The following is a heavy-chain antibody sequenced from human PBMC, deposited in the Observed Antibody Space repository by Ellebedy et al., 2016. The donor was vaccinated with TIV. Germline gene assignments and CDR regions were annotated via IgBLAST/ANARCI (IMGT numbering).Heavy chain of an antibody. J-gene: IGHJ4*02. CDR3: ARDIDTSCYY. D-gene: IGHD2-2*01. Sequence: ASVKVSXKASGYTFAVFYIHWVRQAPGQGPEWMGWINVNSGETNYAPKFQGRVTMTRDTSISTAYMELGRLRSDDTADYYCARDIDTSCYYWGQGTLVTVSS. CDR1: GYTFAVFY. CDR2: INVNSGET. V-gene: IGHV1-2*02.